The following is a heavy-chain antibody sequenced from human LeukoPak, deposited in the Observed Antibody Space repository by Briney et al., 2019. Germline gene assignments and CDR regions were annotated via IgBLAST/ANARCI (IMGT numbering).Heavy chain of an antibody. V-gene: IGHV4-39*07. CDR1: GGSISSSSYY. D-gene: IGHD6-19*01. J-gene: IGHJ3*02. Sequence: PSETLSLTCTVSGGSISSSSYYWGWIRQPPGKGLEWIGSIYYSGSTYYNPSLKSRVTISVDTSKNQFSLQLNSVTPEDTAVYYCARDYGSGWYTDAFDIWGQGTMVTVSS. CDR2: IYYSGST. CDR3: ARDYGSGWYTDAFDI.